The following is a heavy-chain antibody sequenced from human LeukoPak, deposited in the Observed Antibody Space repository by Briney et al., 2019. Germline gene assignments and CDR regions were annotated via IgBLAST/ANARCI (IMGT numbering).Heavy chain of an antibody. D-gene: IGHD6-19*01. CDR2: IIPIFGTA. CDR1: GGTFSSYA. V-gene: IGHV1-69*06. CDR3: ALYSSGWSSTYWYFDL. J-gene: IGHJ2*01. Sequence: GASVKVSCKASGGTFSSYAISWVRQAPGQGLEWMGGIIPIFGTANYAQKFQGGVTITADKSTSTAYMELSSLRSEDTAVYYCALYSSGWSSTYWYFDLWGRGTLVTVSS.